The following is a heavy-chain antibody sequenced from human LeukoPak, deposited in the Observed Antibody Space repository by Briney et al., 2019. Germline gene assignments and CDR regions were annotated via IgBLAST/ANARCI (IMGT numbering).Heavy chain of an antibody. CDR1: GYTFNNNY. J-gene: IGHJ4*02. CDR2: IYPGDSDT. D-gene: IGHD4-17*01. Sequence: GGSLKISCKASGYTFNNNYIAWVRQLSGKGLEWMGIIYPGDSDTRYSPSFQGHVTISADEYISTAYLQWSSVTATDSAMYYCVRGNQKYGDYVRDWGQGTLVTISS. V-gene: IGHV5-51*01. CDR3: VRGNQKYGDYVRD.